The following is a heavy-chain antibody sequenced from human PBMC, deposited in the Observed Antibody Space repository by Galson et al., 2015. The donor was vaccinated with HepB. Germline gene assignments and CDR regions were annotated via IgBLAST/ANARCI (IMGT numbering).Heavy chain of an antibody. D-gene: IGHD3-22*01. V-gene: IGHV3-15*01. J-gene: IGHJ4*02. CDR1: GFTFSNAW. CDR3: TTEYYYDSSGYYGGGSY. CDR2: IKSNTDGGTT. Sequence: SLRLSCAASGFTFSNAWMSWVRQAPGKGLEWVGRIKSNTDGGTTDYAAPVKGRFTISRDDSKNTLYLQMNSLKTEDTAVYYCTTEYYYDSSGYYGGGSYWGQGTLVTVSS.